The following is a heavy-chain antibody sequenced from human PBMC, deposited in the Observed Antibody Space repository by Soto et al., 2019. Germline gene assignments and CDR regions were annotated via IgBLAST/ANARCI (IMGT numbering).Heavy chain of an antibody. CDR3: ASLSMVRGVLYGMDV. J-gene: IGHJ6*02. V-gene: IGHV1-18*01. D-gene: IGHD3-10*01. CDR1: GYTFTSYG. Sequence: ASVKVSCKASGYTFTSYGISWVRQAPGQGLEWMGWISAYNGNTNYAQKLQGRVTMTTDTSTSTAYMELRSLRSDDTAVYYCASLSMVRGVLYGMDVWGQGTTVTVSS. CDR2: ISAYNGNT.